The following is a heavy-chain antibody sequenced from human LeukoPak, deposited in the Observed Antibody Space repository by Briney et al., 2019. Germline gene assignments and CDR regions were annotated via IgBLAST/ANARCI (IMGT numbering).Heavy chain of an antibody. D-gene: IGHD3-3*01. J-gene: IGHJ5*02. Sequence: GASVKVSCKASGYTFTSYAMHWVRQAPGQRLEWMGWINAGNGNTKYSQKFQGRVTITRDTSASTAYMELSSLRSEDTAVYYRARARRFLEYNWFDPWGQGTLVTVSS. CDR3: ARARRFLEYNWFDP. CDR2: INAGNGNT. CDR1: GYTFTSYA. V-gene: IGHV1-3*01.